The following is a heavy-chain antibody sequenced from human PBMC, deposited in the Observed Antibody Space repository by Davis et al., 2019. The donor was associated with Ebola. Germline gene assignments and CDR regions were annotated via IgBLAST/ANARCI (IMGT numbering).Heavy chain of an antibody. CDR1: GYTFTSYD. J-gene: IGHJ4*02. D-gene: IGHD6-13*01. CDR2: MSPNTGNT. Sequence: ASVKVSCKASGYTFTSYDINWVRQATGQGLEWMGWMSPNTGNTGYAQKFQGRVTMTRNTSISTAYMELSSMRSEDTAVYYCARRLRMSSWYEGSPYCFDYWGQGTLVTVSS. CDR3: ARRLRMSSWYEGSPYCFDY. V-gene: IGHV1-8*01.